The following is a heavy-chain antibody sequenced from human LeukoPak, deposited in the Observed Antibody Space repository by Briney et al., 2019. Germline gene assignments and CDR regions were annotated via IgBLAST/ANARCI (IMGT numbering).Heavy chain of an antibody. V-gene: IGHV1-18*01. CDR1: GYTFTTYG. Sequence: ASVKVSCKASGYTFTTYGLSWVRQAPGQGPEWMGWVSTYNGNTNYAQKLRGRVIMTTDASTSTAFVELWSLTSDDTAVYYCARDRHYKFDYWGQGTLVTASS. D-gene: IGHD1-14*01. CDR3: ARDRHYKFDY. CDR2: VSTYNGNT. J-gene: IGHJ4*02.